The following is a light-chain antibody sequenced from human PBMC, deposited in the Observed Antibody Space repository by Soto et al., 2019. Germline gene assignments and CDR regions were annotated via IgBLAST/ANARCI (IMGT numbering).Light chain of an antibody. CDR1: QSSSTW. J-gene: IGKJ1*01. CDR3: QQYITYPYA. Sequence: DIQMTQSPSTLSASVGDRVTITCRASQSSSTWLAWYQQRPWKTPKLLISEASKLESGVPSRFSGSGLGTEFTLTIRSLQPDDFAKYYCQQYITYPYAFGQGTKVEIK. CDR2: EAS. V-gene: IGKV1-5*03.